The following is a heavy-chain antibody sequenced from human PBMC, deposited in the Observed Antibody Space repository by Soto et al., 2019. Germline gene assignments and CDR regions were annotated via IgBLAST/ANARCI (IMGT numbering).Heavy chain of an antibody. CDR3: IGSGSYSSTSKDAQRIYGMDV. Sequence: SVKVSCKASGGTFSSYAISWVRQAPGQGLEWMGGIIPIFGTANYAQKFQGRVTITADESTSTAYMELSSLRSEDTAVYYCIGSGSYSSTSKDAQRIYGMDVWGQGTTVTVSS. D-gene: IGHD3-10*01. V-gene: IGHV1-69*13. CDR2: IIPIFGTA. CDR1: GGTFSSYA. J-gene: IGHJ6*02.